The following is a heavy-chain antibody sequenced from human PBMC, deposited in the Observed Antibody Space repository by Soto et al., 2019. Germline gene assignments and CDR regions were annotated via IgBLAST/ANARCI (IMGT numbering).Heavy chain of an antibody. D-gene: IGHD6-19*01. CDR3: ARGGLGSGWYHFDS. J-gene: IGHJ4*02. Sequence: QVQLVESGGGVVQSGRSLRLSCAASGFTFSNFPIHWVRQAPGQGLEWVAVISYDGSNEYYADSVKGRFTISRDNSKNTLYLQMNSLRPEDSGLYFCARGGLGSGWYHFDSWGQGTQVTVSS. CDR2: ISYDGSNE. CDR1: GFTFSNFP. V-gene: IGHV3-30-3*01.